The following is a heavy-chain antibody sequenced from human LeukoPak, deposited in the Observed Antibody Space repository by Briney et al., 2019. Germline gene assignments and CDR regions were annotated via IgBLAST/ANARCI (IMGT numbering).Heavy chain of an antibody. CDR1: GYTFTGYY. D-gene: IGHD4-11*01. J-gene: IGHJ6*03. CDR2: INPNSGGT. Sequence: ASVKVSCKASGYTFTGYYMHWVRQAPGQGLEWMGWINPNSGGTNYAQKFQGRVTMTRDTSISTAYMELRSLRSDDTAVYYCARGVLPMRLPLRYYYYYYMDVWGKGTTVTISS. V-gene: IGHV1-2*02. CDR3: ARGVLPMRLPLRYYYYYYMDV.